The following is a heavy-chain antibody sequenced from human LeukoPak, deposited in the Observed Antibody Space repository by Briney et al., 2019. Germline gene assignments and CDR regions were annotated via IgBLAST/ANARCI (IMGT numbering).Heavy chain of an antibody. D-gene: IGHD1/OR15-1a*01. CDR3: AKDWFATTDY. J-gene: IGHJ4*02. V-gene: IGHV3-74*01. CDR2: ITTDETT. CDR1: GFPFSVSW. Sequence: GGSLRLSCAASGFPFSVSWMHWFRQVPGKGLMWVSRITTDETTTYADSVRGRFSISRDNATNTVYLQMDSLRVEDTAVYYCAKDWFATTDYWGQGILVTVSS.